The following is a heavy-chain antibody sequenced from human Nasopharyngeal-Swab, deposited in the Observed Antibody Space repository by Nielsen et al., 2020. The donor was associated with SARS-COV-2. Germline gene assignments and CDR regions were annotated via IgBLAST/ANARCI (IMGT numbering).Heavy chain of an antibody. CDR1: GFTFSDYY. CDR2: ISSSGSTI. D-gene: IGHD3-22*01. J-gene: IGHJ6*02. CDR3: ARDAQRTYYYDSSGLYYYYGMDV. V-gene: IGHV3-11*04. Sequence: GGPLRLSCAASGFTFSDYYMSWIRQAPGKGLEWVSYISSSGSTIYYADPVKGRFTISRDNDKNSLYLQMNSLRAEDTAVYYCARDAQRTYYYDSSGLYYYYGMDVWGQGTTVTVSS.